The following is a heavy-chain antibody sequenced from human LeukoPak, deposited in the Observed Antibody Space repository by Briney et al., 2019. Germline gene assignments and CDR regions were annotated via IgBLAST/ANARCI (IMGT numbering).Heavy chain of an antibody. CDR2: IWYDGSNK. J-gene: IGHJ5*02. V-gene: IGHV3-33*01. CDR1: GFTFSSYG. CDR3: ARGFLYCSSTSCSNWFDP. D-gene: IGHD2-2*01. Sequence: GGSLRLSCAASGFTFSSYGMHWVRQAPGKGLEWVAVIWYDGSNKYYADSVKGRFTISRDNSKNTLYLQMNSLRAEDTAVYYCARGFLYCSSTSCSNWFDPWGRGTLVTVSS.